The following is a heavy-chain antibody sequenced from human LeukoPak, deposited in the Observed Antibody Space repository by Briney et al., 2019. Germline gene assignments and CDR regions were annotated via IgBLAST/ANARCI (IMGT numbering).Heavy chain of an antibody. Sequence: PGGSLRLSCAASGFTFSNYWMAWVRQAPGKGLEWVANINLDGGEKDYVDSLKGRCTISRDDAKNSLYLQVNTLRAENTAVYYCARDSEKSSSFAFDIWGQGTVVTVSS. CDR2: INLDGGEK. D-gene: IGHD6-13*01. V-gene: IGHV3-7*01. J-gene: IGHJ3*02. CDR1: GFTFSNYW. CDR3: ARDSEKSSSFAFDI.